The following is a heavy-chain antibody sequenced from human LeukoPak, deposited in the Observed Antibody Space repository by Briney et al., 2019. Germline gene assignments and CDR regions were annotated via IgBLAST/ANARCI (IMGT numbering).Heavy chain of an antibody. CDR3: ARSSGSYSKIDY. D-gene: IGHD1-26*01. CDR2: IIPILGIA. J-gene: IGHJ4*02. Sequence: SVKVFCKASGGTFSSYAISWVRQAPGQGLEWMGRIIPILGIANYAQKLQGRVTITADKSTSTAYMELSSLRSEDTAVYYCARSSGSYSKIDYWGQGTLVTVSS. CDR1: GGTFSSYA. V-gene: IGHV1-69*04.